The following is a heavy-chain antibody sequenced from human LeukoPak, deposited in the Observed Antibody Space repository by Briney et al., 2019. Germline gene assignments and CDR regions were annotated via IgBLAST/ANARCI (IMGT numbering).Heavy chain of an antibody. CDR1: GGSFSGYY. CDR3: AREKDYSSGWALFDY. J-gene: IGHJ4*02. V-gene: IGHV4-34*01. D-gene: IGHD6-19*01. Sequence: SETLSLTCAVYGGSFSGYYWSWIRQPPGKGLERIGEINHSGSTNYNPSLKSRVTISVDTSKNQFSLKLSSVTAADTAVYYCAREKDYSSGWALFDYWGQGTLVTVSS. CDR2: INHSGST.